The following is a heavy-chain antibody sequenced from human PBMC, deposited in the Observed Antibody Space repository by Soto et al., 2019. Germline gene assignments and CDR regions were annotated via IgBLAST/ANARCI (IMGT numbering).Heavy chain of an antibody. CDR3: AGTRTTVTTFYFDY. CDR1: GGSISSGGYY. D-gene: IGHD4-17*01. CDR2: IYYSGST. Sequence: QVQLQESGPGLVKPSQTLSLTCTVSGGSISSGGYYWSWIRQHPGKGLEWIGYIYYSGSTYYNPSLKRRVTISVDTSKNQFSLQLSSVTAADTAVYYCAGTRTTVTTFYFDYWGQGTLVTVSS. J-gene: IGHJ4*02. V-gene: IGHV4-31*03.